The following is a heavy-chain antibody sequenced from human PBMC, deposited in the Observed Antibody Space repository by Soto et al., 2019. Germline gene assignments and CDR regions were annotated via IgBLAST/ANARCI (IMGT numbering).Heavy chain of an antibody. Sequence: GGSLRLSCAASGFTFSNYAMSWVRQAPGKGLEWVSNISGGDSSTFYEDSVKVTFTISRDNSQNTLYLHMDGLRAEDTALYYCAKEEGASGNYPFDYWGQGTLVTVSS. CDR2: ISGGDSST. V-gene: IGHV3-23*01. D-gene: IGHD1-26*01. CDR1: GFTFSNYA. CDR3: AKEEGASGNYPFDY. J-gene: IGHJ4*02.